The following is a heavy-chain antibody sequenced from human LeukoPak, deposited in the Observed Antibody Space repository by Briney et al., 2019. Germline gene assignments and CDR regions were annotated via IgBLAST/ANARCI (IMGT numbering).Heavy chain of an antibody. Sequence: ASVKVSCKASGGTFTSYDINWERQATGQGLEWMGWMDPKTGNTGYAQKFQGRVTITRNTSISTAYMELSSLRSEDTAVYYCARGAPDFWSFYYMDVWGKGTTVSVSS. D-gene: IGHD3-3*01. V-gene: IGHV1-8*03. CDR2: MDPKTGNT. J-gene: IGHJ6*03. CDR1: GGTFTSYD. CDR3: ARGAPDFWSFYYMDV.